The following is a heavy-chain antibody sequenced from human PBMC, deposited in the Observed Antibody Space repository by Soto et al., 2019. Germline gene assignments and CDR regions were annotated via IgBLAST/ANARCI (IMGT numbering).Heavy chain of an antibody. CDR2: VSHDGRNT. J-gene: IGHJ4*02. Sequence: VQLVESGGGVVQPGRSLRLSCAASGFTFSDYAMHWVRQAPGKGLEWVAVVSHDGRNTHYADSMKGRFTISRDSSKNTVSLEMTSLRADDTAGYYCAKGGRQWLVTADFNYWGQGALVTVSP. D-gene: IGHD6-19*01. V-gene: IGHV3-30*18. CDR3: AKGGRQWLVTADFNY. CDR1: GFTFSDYA.